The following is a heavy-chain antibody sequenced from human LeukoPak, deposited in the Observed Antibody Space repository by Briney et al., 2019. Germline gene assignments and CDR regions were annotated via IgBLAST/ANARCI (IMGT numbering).Heavy chain of an antibody. CDR3: AREDDQAVDNAFDF. CDR2: IYHSGST. V-gene: IGHV4-4*02. D-gene: IGHD6-19*01. Sequence: PSGTLSLTCVVSGGSISSTNWWSWVRQPPGKGLEWIGEIYHSGSTNYNPSLKSRVTISVDTSKSQFSLKLSSVTAADTAVYYCAREDDQAVDNAFDFWGQGTMVTVSS. CDR1: GGSISSTNW. J-gene: IGHJ3*01.